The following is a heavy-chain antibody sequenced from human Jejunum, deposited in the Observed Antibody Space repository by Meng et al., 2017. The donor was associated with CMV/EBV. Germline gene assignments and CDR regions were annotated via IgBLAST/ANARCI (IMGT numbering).Heavy chain of an antibody. CDR2: LYRDGSS. D-gene: IGHD1-20*01. CDR1: GPTVSTNY. CDR3: ARGDNWNDWVWGAFDV. J-gene: IGHJ3*01. V-gene: IGHV3-66*02. Sequence: GPTVSTNYMNWVRQAPGKGLEWVSVLYRDGSSYYAASVKGRFTISRDDSKNTLYLQMNSLRPDDTAVYYCARGDNWNDWVWGAFDVWGQGTLVTVSS.